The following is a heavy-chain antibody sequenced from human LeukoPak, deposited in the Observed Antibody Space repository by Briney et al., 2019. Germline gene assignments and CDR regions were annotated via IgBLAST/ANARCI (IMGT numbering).Heavy chain of an antibody. CDR2: IYFSGST. Sequence: SETLSLTCNVSGGSISSSIYYWGWVRQPPGKGLEWIGNIYFSGSTYYNPSLKSRVTISVDTSRNQFSLNLTSVTAADTAVYYCARLPYTGGWLYNWFDPWGQGTLVTVSS. CDR3: ARLPYTGGWLYNWFDP. J-gene: IGHJ5*02. V-gene: IGHV4-39*01. D-gene: IGHD6-19*01. CDR1: GGSISSSIYY.